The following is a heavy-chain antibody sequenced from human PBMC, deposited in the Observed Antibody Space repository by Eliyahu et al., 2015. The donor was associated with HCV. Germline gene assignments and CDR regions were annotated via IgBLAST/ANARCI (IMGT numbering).Heavy chain of an antibody. V-gene: IGHV3-23*01. J-gene: IGHJ4*02. CDR2: XSGSGGGT. Sequence: EVQLLESGGGLVQPXGSLXLXXAXSGXTFSNYAMSWVRQAPGKGLEWVSTXSGSGGGTYYADSVKGRFTISRDNSMNTLYLQMNSLRAEDTAVYYCAPRGYFDWLEGLWGQGTLVTVSS. D-gene: IGHD3-9*01. CDR3: APRGYFDWLEGL. CDR1: GXTFSNYA.